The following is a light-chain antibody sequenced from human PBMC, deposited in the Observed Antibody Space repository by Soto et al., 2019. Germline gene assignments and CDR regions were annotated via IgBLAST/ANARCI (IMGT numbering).Light chain of an antibody. V-gene: IGLV2-11*01. CDR1: SSDIGGYNY. Sequence: SALTQPRSVSGSPGQSVTISCTGNSSDIGGYNYVSWYQQHPGKAPKLMIYTVTKRPSGVPDRFSGSKSDNTASLTISGLQADDEADYYCCSYAGSSSYVFGTGTKVTVL. CDR2: TVT. CDR3: CSYAGSSSYV. J-gene: IGLJ1*01.